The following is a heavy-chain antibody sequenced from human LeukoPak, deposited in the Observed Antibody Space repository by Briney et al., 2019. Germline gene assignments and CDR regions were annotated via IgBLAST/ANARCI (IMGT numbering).Heavy chain of an antibody. Sequence: SQTLSLTCAVSGGSISSGGYSWSWIRQPPGKGLEWIGYIYHSGSTYYNPSLKSRVTISVDTSKNQFSLKLSSVTAADTAVYYCATTYYYDSSGYYYHPPYFDYWGQGTLVTVSS. J-gene: IGHJ4*02. CDR3: ATTYYYDSSGYYYHPPYFDY. D-gene: IGHD3-22*01. CDR1: GGSISSGGYS. V-gene: IGHV4-30-2*02. CDR2: IYHSGST.